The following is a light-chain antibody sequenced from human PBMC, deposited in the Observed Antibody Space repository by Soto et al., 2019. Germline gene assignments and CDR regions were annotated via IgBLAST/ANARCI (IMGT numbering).Light chain of an antibody. J-gene: IGKJ1*01. CDR2: AAS. CDR1: QSISSY. Sequence: DIQMTQSPSSLSASVGDRVTITCRASQSISSYLNWYQQKPGKAPKLLIYAASSLQSGVPSRFSGSGSGTDFTLTISSLQPEDFATDYCQQSYSTPWTSGQGTKVEIK. V-gene: IGKV1-39*01. CDR3: QQSYSTPWT.